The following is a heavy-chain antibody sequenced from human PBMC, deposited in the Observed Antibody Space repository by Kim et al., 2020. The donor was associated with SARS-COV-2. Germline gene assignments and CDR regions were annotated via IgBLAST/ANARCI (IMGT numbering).Heavy chain of an antibody. Sequence: GGSLRLSCAASGFTFSSYAMHWVRQAPGKGLEWVAVISYDGSNKYYADSVKGRFTISRDNSKNTLYLQMNSLRAEDTAVYYCAREGYYYGSGSYYKRYVETYGMDDWGQGTTVTVSS. CDR2: ISYDGSNK. J-gene: IGHJ6*02. V-gene: IGHV3-30*04. CDR1: GFTFSSYA. D-gene: IGHD3-10*01. CDR3: AREGYYYGSGSYYKRYVETYGMDD.